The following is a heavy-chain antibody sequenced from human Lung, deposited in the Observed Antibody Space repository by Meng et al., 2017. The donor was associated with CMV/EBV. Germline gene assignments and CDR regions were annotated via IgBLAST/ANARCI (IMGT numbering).Heavy chain of an antibody. CDR3: AREAGRDGYATPKFDY. J-gene: IGHJ4*02. D-gene: IGHD5-24*01. V-gene: IGHV4-31*03. CDR1: GGSIGSGGYY. CDR2: IYYTGST. Sequence: QVQLQGSGPGPGKPSQTLSLSCTVPGGSIGSGGYYWSWIRQHPGKGLEWIGYIYYTGSTFYNPSLKSRVTISVDTSKNQFSLKLIPATAADTAVYYCAREAGRDGYATPKFDYWGQGTLVTVSS.